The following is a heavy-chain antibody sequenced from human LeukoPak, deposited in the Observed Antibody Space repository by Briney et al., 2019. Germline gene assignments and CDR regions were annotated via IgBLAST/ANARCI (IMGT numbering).Heavy chain of an antibody. D-gene: IGHD6-13*01. CDR1: GYTFSSHG. J-gene: IGHJ4*02. V-gene: IGHV1-18*01. CDR3: ARSHIARSSWSDFDY. Sequence: ASVKVSCKASGYTFSSHGFTWVRQAPGQGLEWMGWISGHNGNTNYAQKFQGRVTITRDTSASTAYMELSSLRSEDTAVYYCARSHIARSSWSDFDYWGQGTLVTVSS. CDR2: ISGHNGNT.